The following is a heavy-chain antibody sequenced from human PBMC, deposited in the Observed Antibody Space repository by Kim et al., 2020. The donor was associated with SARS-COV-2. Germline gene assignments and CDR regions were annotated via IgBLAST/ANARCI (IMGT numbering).Heavy chain of an antibody. J-gene: IGHJ5*02. D-gene: IGHD2-2*01. Sequence: SETLSLTCTVSGGSISSYYWCWIRQPPGKGLEWIGDIYYSGSTNYNPSLKSRVTISVDTSKNQFSLKLSSVTAADTAVYYCARVALGYCSSTSCHKGFDPWGQGTLVTVSS. V-gene: IGHV4-59*01. CDR1: GGSISSYY. CDR2: IYYSGST. CDR3: ARVALGYCSSTSCHKGFDP.